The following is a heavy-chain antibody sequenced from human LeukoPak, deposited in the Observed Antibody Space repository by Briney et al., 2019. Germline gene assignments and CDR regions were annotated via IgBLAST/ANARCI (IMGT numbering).Heavy chain of an antibody. CDR3: ARVVGDTAMVTDYYYGMDV. CDR2: IYYSGST. D-gene: IGHD5-18*01. J-gene: IGHJ6*02. V-gene: IGHV4-59*01. Sequence: PSETLSLTCTVSGGSISSYYRSWIRQPPGKGLEWIGYIYYSGSTNYNPSLKSRVTIPVDTSKNQFSLKLSSVTAADTAVYYCARVVGDTAMVTDYYYGMDVWGQGTTVTVSS. CDR1: GGSISSYY.